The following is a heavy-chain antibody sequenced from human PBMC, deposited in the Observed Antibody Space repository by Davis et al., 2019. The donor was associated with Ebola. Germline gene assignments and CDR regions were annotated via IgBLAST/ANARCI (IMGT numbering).Heavy chain of an antibody. J-gene: IGHJ2*01. D-gene: IGHD3-22*01. CDR1: GGTFSRHT. CDR2: AITYFTSA. V-gene: IGHV1-69*13. Sequence: AASVKVSCKTSGGTFSRHTINWVRQAPGQGLEWMGGAITYFTSAHYAQKFQGRVTITADEYTSTGDMELSSLRYEDTAVYYCALGHYPDSSPYYPPTSSWYFVLWGRGTLVTVSS. CDR3: ALGHYPDSSPYYPPTSSWYFVL.